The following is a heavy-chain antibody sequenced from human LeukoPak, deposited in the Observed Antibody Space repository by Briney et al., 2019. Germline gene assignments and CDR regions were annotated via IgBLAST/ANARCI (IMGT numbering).Heavy chain of an antibody. CDR1: GITFSSYG. CDR3: ARGPSGPYYYYMDV. V-gene: IGHV3-30*02. CDR2: IRYDGSNK. Sequence: GGSLRLSCAVSGITFSSYGMHWVRQAPGKGLEWVAFIRYDGSNKYYADSVKGRFTISRDNAKNSLYLQMNSLRAEDTAVYYCARGPSGPYYYYMDVWGKGTTVTVSS. D-gene: IGHD7-27*01. J-gene: IGHJ6*03.